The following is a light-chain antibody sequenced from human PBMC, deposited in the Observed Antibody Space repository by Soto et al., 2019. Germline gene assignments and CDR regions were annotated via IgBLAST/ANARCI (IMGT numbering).Light chain of an antibody. V-gene: IGKV1-6*01. CDR1: QTISSW. CDR3: LQDYNYTLT. CDR2: AAS. Sequence: IQMTQSPSTLSGSVGDRVNSTCRGSQTISSWLAWSQQKQGKAPKXLIYAASSLQSGVPSRGSGSGSGTDFTLTISSLQPEDFETYYCLQDYNYTLTFGGGTKVDIK. J-gene: IGKJ4*01.